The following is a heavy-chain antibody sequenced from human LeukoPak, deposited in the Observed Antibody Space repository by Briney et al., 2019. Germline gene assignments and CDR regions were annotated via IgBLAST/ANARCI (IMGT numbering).Heavy chain of an antibody. CDR3: ARNPCRYFDWGYYYYYGMDV. Sequence: ASVKVSCKASGYTFTSYGISWVRQAPGQGLEWMGWISAYNGNTNYAQKLQGRVTMTTDTSTSTAYMELRSLRSDDTAVYYCARNPCRYFDWGYYYYYGMDVWGQGTTVTVSS. J-gene: IGHJ6*02. CDR1: GYTFTSYG. D-gene: IGHD3-9*01. V-gene: IGHV1-18*01. CDR2: ISAYNGNT.